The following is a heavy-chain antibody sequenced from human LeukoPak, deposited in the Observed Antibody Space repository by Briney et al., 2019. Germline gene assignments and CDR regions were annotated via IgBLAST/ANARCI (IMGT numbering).Heavy chain of an antibody. CDR1: GGSFSGYY. D-gene: IGHD3-10*01. V-gene: IGHV4-34*01. J-gene: IGHJ5*02. CDR3: ARGISEYGSGSYYVGWFDP. Sequence: SETLSLTCVVYGGSFSGYYWSWIRQPPGKGLEWIGEINHSGSTNYNPSLKSRVTISVDTSKNQFSLKLSSVTAADTAVYYCARGISEYGSGSYYVGWFDPWGQGTLVTVSS. CDR2: INHSGST.